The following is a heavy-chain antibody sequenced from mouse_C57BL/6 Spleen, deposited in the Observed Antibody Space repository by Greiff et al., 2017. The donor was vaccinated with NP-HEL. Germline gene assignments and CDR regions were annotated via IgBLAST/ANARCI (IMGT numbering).Heavy chain of an antibody. CDR3: ARSDSSVYWYCDV. J-gene: IGHJ1*03. CDR1: GYAFSSYW. CDR2: IYPGDGDT. Sequence: VKLVESGAELVKPGASVKISCKASGYAFSSYWMNWVKQRHGKGLEWIGQIYPGDGDTNYNGKFKGTATLTADISASPAYMQISRLTSEDSAVYCCARSDSSVYWYCDVVGTGTTVTVSS. V-gene: IGHV1-80*01. D-gene: IGHD1-1*01.